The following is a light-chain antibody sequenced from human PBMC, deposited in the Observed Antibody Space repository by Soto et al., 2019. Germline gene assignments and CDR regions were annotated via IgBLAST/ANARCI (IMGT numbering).Light chain of an antibody. CDR2: RNN. V-gene: IGLV1-47*01. J-gene: IGLJ2*01. Sequence: SVLTQPPSASGTPGQRVTLSCSGSSSNIGSNYVYWYQQLPGTAPKLLIYRNNQRPSGVPDRFSGSKSGTSASLAISGLRSEDEADYYCAAWDDSLSGHVVFGGGTQLTVL. CDR1: SSNIGSNY. CDR3: AAWDDSLSGHVV.